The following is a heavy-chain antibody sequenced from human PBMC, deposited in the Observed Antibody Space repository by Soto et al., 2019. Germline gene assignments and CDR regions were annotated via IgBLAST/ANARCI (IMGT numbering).Heavy chain of an antibody. Sequence: QVQLVQSGAEVKKPGSSVKVYCKASGGTFSSYAISWVRQAPGQGLECMGGIIPIFGTANYAQKFQGRATITADESTSTACRELSSLRSEDTAVYYCASPGHKYSSSWYYYGMDVWGQGTTVTFSS. CDR2: IIPIFGTA. J-gene: IGHJ6*02. V-gene: IGHV1-69*01. CDR1: GGTFSSYA. CDR3: ASPGHKYSSSWYYYGMDV. D-gene: IGHD6-13*01.